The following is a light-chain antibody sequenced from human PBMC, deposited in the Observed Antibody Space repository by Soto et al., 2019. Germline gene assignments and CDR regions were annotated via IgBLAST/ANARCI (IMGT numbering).Light chain of an antibody. CDR2: DTS. CDR1: QYIARF. J-gene: IGKJ4*01. V-gene: IGKV1-39*01. Sequence: DIPMTQSPSSLSASIGDTVNITCRASQYIARFLNWLQLKPDKAPKIPISDTSTLQSGVHSRFSGGGTGTEFTLSVRSWQPEDSELYFCLQDYSPLLAFGAGTRVEIK. CDR3: LQDYSPLLA.